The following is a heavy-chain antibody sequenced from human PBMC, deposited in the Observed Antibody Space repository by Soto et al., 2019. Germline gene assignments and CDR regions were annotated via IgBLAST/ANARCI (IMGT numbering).Heavy chain of an antibody. CDR2: ILVAGSQ. J-gene: IGHJ3*02. V-gene: IGHV3-23*01. CDR1: VFICISYD. CDR3: AKATATGGGAFEI. D-gene: IGHD2-8*02. Sequence: GWSLRLSCAFSVFICISYDMSWVRQAPGKGLAWVSTILVAGSQHYEDSVQGRFTISRDTSKNTVFLYMNSLTAGDTAVYYCAKATATGGGAFEIYGQGTMVTVSS.